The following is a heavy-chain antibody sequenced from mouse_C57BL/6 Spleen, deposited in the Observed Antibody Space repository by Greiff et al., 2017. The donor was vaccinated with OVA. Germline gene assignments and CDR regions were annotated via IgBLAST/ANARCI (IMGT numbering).Heavy chain of an antibody. D-gene: IGHD1-1*01. CDR3: ARADGSSYPDWYFDV. V-gene: IGHV5-4*01. CDR1: GFTFSSYA. Sequence: EVQLVESGGGLVKPGGSLKLSCAASGFTFSSYAMSWVRQTPEQRLEWVATISDGGSYTYYPDNVKGRFTISRDNAKNNLYLQMSHLKSEDTAMYYCARADGSSYPDWYFDVWGTGTTVTVSS. CDR2: ISDGGSYT. J-gene: IGHJ1*03.